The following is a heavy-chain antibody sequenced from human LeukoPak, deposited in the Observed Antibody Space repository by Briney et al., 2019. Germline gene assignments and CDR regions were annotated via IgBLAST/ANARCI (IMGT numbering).Heavy chain of an antibody. CDR1: GFTFTSYA. CDR2: ISASGATT. Sequence: GGSLRLSCAASGFTFTSYAMNWVRQAPGKGLEWVSVISASGATTYYADSVKGRFTISRDNSNNTLYLQMNSLRAEDTAVYYCAKLTTSWGQGTLVTVSS. J-gene: IGHJ4*02. CDR3: AKLTTS. V-gene: IGHV3-23*01. D-gene: IGHD4-11*01.